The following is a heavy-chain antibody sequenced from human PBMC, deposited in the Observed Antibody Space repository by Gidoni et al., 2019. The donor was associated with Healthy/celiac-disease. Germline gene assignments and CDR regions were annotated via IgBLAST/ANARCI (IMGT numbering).Heavy chain of an antibody. V-gene: IGHV3-48*02. CDR3: AKEMATITNY. J-gene: IGHJ4*02. CDR2: ISSSSTI. Sequence: VQLVESGGGLVQPGGSLSVSCAASGFTFSSYSMNWVRQAPGKGLEWVSYISSSSTIYYADSVKGRFTISRDNAKNSLYLQMNSLRDEDTAVYYCAKEMATITNYWGQGTLVTVSS. D-gene: IGHD5-12*01. CDR1: GFTFSSYS.